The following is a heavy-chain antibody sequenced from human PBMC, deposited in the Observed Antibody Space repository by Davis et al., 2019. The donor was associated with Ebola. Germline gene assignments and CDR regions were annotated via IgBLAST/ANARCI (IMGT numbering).Heavy chain of an antibody. V-gene: IGHV6-1*01. Sequence: PSETLSLTCAISGDSVSVNSGGWNWIRQSPSRGLEWLGRTYYSSKWYNDYAVSVKSRIIINPETSKNQFSLQLSSVTPEDRAVYYCTRGWLRGAMDVWAQGTTVTVSS. CDR2: TYYSSKWYN. CDR1: GDSVSVNSGG. J-gene: IGHJ6*02. CDR3: TRGWLRGAMDV. D-gene: IGHD5-24*01.